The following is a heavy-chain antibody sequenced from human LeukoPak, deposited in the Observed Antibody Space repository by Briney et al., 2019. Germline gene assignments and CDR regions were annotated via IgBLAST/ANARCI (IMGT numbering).Heavy chain of an antibody. J-gene: IGHJ4*02. D-gene: IGHD2-15*01. V-gene: IGHV4-39*01. Sequence: PSETLSLTCTVSGGSIYTSTYWGWIRQPPGKGLEGIGSLFYSGSTFYNPSLKSRVTISVDTSKNQFSLNLSSLTAADTAVYYCARLPQGYCSGGSCDYWGQGTLVTVSS. CDR1: GGSIYTSTY. CDR2: LFYSGST. CDR3: ARLPQGYCSGGSCDY.